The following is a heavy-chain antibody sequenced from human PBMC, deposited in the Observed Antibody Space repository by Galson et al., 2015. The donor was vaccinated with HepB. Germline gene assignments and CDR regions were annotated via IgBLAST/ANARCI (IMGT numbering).Heavy chain of an antibody. CDR1: GFTFSDYY. CDR2: ISSSGSTI. V-gene: IGHV3-11*01. Sequence: SLRLSCAASGFTFSDYYMSWIRQAPGKGLEWVSYISSSGSTINHADSVKGRFTISRDNAKNSLYLQMNSLRAEDTAMYYCARGSTPGDFDYWGQGTLVTVSS. J-gene: IGHJ4*02. CDR3: ARGSTPGDFDY. D-gene: IGHD2-15*01.